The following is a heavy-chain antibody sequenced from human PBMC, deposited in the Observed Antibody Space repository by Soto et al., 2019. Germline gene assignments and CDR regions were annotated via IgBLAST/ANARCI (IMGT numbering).Heavy chain of an antibody. J-gene: IGHJ4*02. V-gene: IGHV4-59*08. D-gene: IGHD3-22*01. CDR1: GGSISSYY. CDR2: IYYSGST. CDR3: ARWGYYYDSSGPSAPDY. Sequence: SETLSLTCTVSGGSISSYYWSWIRQPPGKGLEWIGYIYYSGSTNYNPSLKSRVTISVDTSKNQFSLKLSSVTAADTAVYYCARWGYYYDSSGPSAPDYWGQGTLDTVSS.